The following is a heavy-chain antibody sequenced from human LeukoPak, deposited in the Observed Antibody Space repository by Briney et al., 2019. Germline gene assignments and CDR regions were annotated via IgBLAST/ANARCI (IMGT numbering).Heavy chain of an antibody. V-gene: IGHV3-48*03. J-gene: IGHJ6*03. D-gene: IGHD6-13*01. CDR1: GFTFSSYE. Sequence: GGSLRLSCAASGFTFSSYEMNWVRQAPGKGLEWVSYISSSGSTIYYADSVKGRFTISRDNAKNSLYLQMNSLRAEDTAVYYCARAGYSSSWYGYYYYYMDVWGKGTTVTISS. CDR2: ISSSGSTI. CDR3: ARAGYSSSWYGYYYYYMDV.